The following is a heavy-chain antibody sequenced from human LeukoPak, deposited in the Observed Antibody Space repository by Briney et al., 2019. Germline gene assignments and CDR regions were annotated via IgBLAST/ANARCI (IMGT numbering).Heavy chain of an antibody. V-gene: IGHV3-33*08. CDR2: IRYDGSNK. J-gene: IGHJ4*02. CDR3: ARDGKYYYDSSGYSFDY. D-gene: IGHD3-22*01. Sequence: GGSLRLSCAASGFTFSSAWMSWVRQAPGKGLEWVAFIRYDGSNKYYADSVKGRFTISRDNAKNSLYLQMNSLRAEDTAVYYCARDGKYYYDSSGYSFDYWGQGTLVTVSS. CDR1: GFTFSSAW.